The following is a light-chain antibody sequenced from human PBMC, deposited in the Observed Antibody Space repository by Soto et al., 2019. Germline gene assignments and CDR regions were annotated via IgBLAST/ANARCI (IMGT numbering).Light chain of an antibody. V-gene: IGKV3-11*01. J-gene: IGKJ5*01. CDR1: QTVSSY. Sequence: EIVLTQSPATLSLSPGERATLSCRASQTVSSYLLWYQQKRGQAPRLLIYDASNRATGIPARCSGSGSGTDFTLTISSLEPEDFAVYYCQQRMNWPLTFGQGTRLEIK. CDR3: QQRMNWPLT. CDR2: DAS.